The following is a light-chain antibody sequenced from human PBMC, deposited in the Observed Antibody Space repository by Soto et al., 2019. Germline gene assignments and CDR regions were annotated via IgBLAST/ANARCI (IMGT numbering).Light chain of an antibody. CDR2: AAS. CDR3: LQDSNYPLT. CDR1: QSVSSN. J-gene: IGKJ4*01. Sequence: DIVMTQSPATLSVSPGQRVTLSCRASQSVSSNLAWYQQKPGQAPRLLIFAASTRATGIPARFSGSGSGADFTLTISSLQPEDFATYYCLQDSNYPLTFGGGTKVDIK. V-gene: IGKV3-15*01.